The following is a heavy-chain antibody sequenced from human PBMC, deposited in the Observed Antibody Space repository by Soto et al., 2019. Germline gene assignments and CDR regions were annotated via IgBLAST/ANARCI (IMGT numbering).Heavy chain of an antibody. Sequence: SETLSLTCAVYGGSFSGYYWSWIRQPPGKGLEWIWEINHSGSTNYNPSLKSRVTISVDTSKNQFSLKLSSVTAADTAVYYCARGKLSDYVWGSYRYHFDYWGQGTVVTVSS. V-gene: IGHV4-34*01. CDR2: INHSGST. D-gene: IGHD3-16*02. CDR3: ARGKLSDYVWGSYRYHFDY. CDR1: GGSFSGYY. J-gene: IGHJ4*02.